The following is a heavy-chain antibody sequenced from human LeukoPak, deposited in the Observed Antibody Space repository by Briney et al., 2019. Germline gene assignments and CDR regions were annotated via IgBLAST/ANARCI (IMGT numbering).Heavy chain of an antibody. CDR3: ARDRTGSLNWYGY. CDR1: GYIFTGYY. V-gene: IGHV1-2*02. Sequence: ASVKVSCKASGYIFTGYYMYWVRQAPGQGLEWMGWINPNSGGTDYAQKFQGRVTLTRDTSISTAYMELSRLRSDDTAVYYCARDRTGSLNWYGYWGQGTLVTVSS. J-gene: IGHJ4*02. CDR2: INPNSGGT. D-gene: IGHD3/OR15-3a*01.